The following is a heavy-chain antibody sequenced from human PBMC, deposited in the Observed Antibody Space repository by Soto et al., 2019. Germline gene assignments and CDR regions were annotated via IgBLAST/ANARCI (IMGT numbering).Heavy chain of an antibody. D-gene: IGHD3-22*01. J-gene: IGHJ4*02. V-gene: IGHV4-61*01. CDR1: GGSVSSGSYY. CDR3: ARLWHYYDSSGYSGDY. CDR2: IYYSGST. Sequence: QVQLQESGPGLVKPSETLSLTCTVSGGSVSSGSYYWSWIRQPPGKGLEWIGYIYYSGSTNYNPSLKSRVTISVDTSKNQFPLKLSSVTAADTAVYYCARLWHYYDSSGYSGDYWGQGTLVTVSS.